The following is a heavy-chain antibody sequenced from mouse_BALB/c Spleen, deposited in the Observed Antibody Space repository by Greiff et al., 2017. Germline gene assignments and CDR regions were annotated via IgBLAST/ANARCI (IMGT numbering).Heavy chain of an antibody. CDR3: ARELGLGDY. CDR1: GYSFTSYW. J-gene: IGHJ4*01. CDR2: IDPSDSET. D-gene: IGHD4-1*01. V-gene: IGHV1S127*01. Sequence: QVQLQQSGPQLVRPGASVKISCKASGYSFTSYWMHWVKQRPGQGLEWIGMIDPSDSETRLNQKFKDKATLTVDKSSSTAYMQLSSPTSEDSAVYYCARELGLGDYWGQGTSVTVSS.